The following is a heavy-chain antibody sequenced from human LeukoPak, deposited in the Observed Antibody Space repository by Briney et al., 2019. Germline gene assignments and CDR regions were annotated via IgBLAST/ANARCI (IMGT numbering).Heavy chain of an antibody. D-gene: IGHD3-9*01. V-gene: IGHV4-4*07. CDR1: GGSISSYY. Sequence: ASETLSLTCTVSGGSISSYYWSWIRQPAGKGLEWIGRIYTSGSTNYNPSLKSRVTMSVDTSKNQFSLKLSSVTAADTAVYYCARDKEYDILTDQNWFDPWGQGTLVTVS. CDR3: ARDKEYDILTDQNWFDP. CDR2: IYTSGST. J-gene: IGHJ5*02.